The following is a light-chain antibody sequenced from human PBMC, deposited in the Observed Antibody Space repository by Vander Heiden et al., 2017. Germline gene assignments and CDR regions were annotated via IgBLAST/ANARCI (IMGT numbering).Light chain of an antibody. CDR3: QQYDNLPTLT. CDR1: QHISNY. Sequence: DIQLTQSPSSLSASVGDRVTITCQASQHISNYLNWYQHKPGRAPKLLIYDASNLETEVPSRFSGSRSGTDFTFTISSLQPEDVATYYCQQYDNLPTLTFGGGTKVEIK. CDR2: DAS. J-gene: IGKJ4*01. V-gene: IGKV1-33*01.